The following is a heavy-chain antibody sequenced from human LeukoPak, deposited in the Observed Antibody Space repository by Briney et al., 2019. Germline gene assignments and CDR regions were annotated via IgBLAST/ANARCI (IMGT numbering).Heavy chain of an antibody. D-gene: IGHD3-16*02. CDR3: ARDKYYDYVWGSYRPDY. CDR1: GYTFTGYY. Sequence: ASVKVSCKASGYTFTGYYMHWVRQAPGQGLEWMGRINPNSGGTDYAQKVQGRVTMTRDTSISTAYMELSRLRYDDTAVYYCARDKYYDYVWGSYRPDYWGQGTLVTVSS. CDR2: INPNSGGT. J-gene: IGHJ4*02. V-gene: IGHV1-2*06.